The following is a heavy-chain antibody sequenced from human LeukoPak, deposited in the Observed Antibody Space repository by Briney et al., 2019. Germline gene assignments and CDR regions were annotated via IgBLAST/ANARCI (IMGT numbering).Heavy chain of an antibody. D-gene: IGHD3-16*01. V-gene: IGHV3-21*01. J-gene: IGHJ6*03. CDR1: GFTFRSYS. CDR2: ISSSSNYI. CDR3: SRDEQASYIYYMHV. Sequence: GGSLRLSCAASGFTFRSYSMNWVRQAPGKGLEWVSSISSSSNYIYYAASVKGRFTVSRDNAKNSLHLQMNSLRAEDTAVYYCSRDEQASYIYYMHVWGKGTTVTVSS.